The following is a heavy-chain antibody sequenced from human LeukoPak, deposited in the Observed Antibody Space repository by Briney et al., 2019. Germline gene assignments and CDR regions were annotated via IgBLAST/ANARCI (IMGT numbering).Heavy chain of an antibody. CDR2: IGAYSDNT. CDR1: GYTFSDFG. D-gene: IGHD1-26*01. J-gene: IGHJ4*02. CDR3: ARDWGAPHTLNFDS. Sequence: ASVKVSCKASGYTFSDFGITWVRQAPGQGVEWMGWIGAYSDNTNYPQKFQGRVTMTTDTSTSTAYLELTSLRSDDTAVYYCARDWGAPHTLNFDSWGQGTLVTVSS. V-gene: IGHV1-18*01.